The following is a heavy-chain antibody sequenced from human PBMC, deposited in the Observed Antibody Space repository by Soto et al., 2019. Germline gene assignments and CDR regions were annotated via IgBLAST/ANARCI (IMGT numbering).Heavy chain of an antibody. V-gene: IGHV3-23*01. CDR2: ISGSGGST. CDR1: GFTFSSYA. D-gene: IGHD3-22*01. Sequence: PGGSLRLSCAASGFTFSSYAMSWVRQAPGKGLEWVSAISGSGGSTYYADSVKGRFTISRDNSKNTLYLQMNSLRAEDTAVYYCAKDYYDSSGYRYFDYWGQGTLVTVYS. CDR3: AKDYYDSSGYRYFDY. J-gene: IGHJ4*02.